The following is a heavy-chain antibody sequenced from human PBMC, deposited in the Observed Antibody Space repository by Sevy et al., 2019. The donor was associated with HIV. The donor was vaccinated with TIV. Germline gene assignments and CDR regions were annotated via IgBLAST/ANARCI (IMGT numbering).Heavy chain of an antibody. J-gene: IGHJ6*03. V-gene: IGHV4-38-2*01. Sequence: SETLSLTCAVSGHSISSGYYWGWIRQPPGKGLEWIGSIYHSGSTYYNPSLKSRVTISVDTSKNQFSLKLSSVTAADTAVYYCATSLITGTGWSYYMDVWGKGTTVTVSS. CDR2: IYHSGST. D-gene: IGHD1-20*01. CDR1: GHSISSGYY. CDR3: ATSLITGTGWSYYMDV.